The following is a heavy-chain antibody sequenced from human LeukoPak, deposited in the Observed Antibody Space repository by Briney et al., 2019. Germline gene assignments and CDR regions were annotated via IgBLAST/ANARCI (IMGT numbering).Heavy chain of an antibody. J-gene: IGHJ3*02. D-gene: IGHD1-14*01. V-gene: IGHV4-59*08. CDR1: GGSISTYY. Sequence: SETLSLTCTVSGGSISTYYWSWIRQPPGKGLEWVGYIYHSGTTDYNPSLKSRVSISVDTSKNQFSLQLSSVTAADTAVFYCARLYPDHDAFDIWGPGTMVTVSS. CDR2: IYHSGTT. CDR3: ARLYPDHDAFDI.